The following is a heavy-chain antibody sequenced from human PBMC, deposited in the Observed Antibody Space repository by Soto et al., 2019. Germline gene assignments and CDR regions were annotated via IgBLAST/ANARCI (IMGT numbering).Heavy chain of an antibody. CDR2: IYYSGST. CDR1: GGSISSSSYY. D-gene: IGHD6-13*01. J-gene: IGHJ4*02. CDR3: ARQPSIAAAGGIDY. Sequence: SETLSLTCTVSGGSISSSSYYWGWIRQPPGKGLEWIGSIYYSGSTYYNPSLKSRVTISVDTSKNQFSLKLSSVTAADTAVYYCARQPSIAAAGGIDYWGQGTLVTVSS. V-gene: IGHV4-39*01.